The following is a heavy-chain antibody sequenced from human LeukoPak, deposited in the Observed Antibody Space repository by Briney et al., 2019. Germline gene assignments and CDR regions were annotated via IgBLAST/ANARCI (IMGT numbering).Heavy chain of an antibody. CDR1: GVSVSTSH. V-gene: IGHV4-59*02. Sequence: SETLSLTCNVSGVSVSTSHWNWIRQCPGKGLEWTGCLSYTGKTDYNPSLKSRVSISLGSSNNHFSLKLTSVTAADTAVYYCSEGYFEPFDHWGQGILVTVSS. J-gene: IGHJ4*02. CDR2: LSYTGKT. D-gene: IGHD2/OR15-2a*01. CDR3: SEGYFEPFDH.